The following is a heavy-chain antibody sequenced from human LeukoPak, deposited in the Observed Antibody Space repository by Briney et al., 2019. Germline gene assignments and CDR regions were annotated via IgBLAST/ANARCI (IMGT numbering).Heavy chain of an antibody. J-gene: IGHJ6*03. Sequence: PGGSLRLSCAASGFTFSSYGMHWVRQPPGKGLEWIGSIYYSGSTYYNPSLKSRVTISVDTSKNQFSLKLSSVTAADTAVYYCASHNYYYYYMDVWGKGTTVTVSS. CDR2: IYYSGST. CDR3: ASHNYYYYYMDV. V-gene: IGHV4-39*07. CDR1: GFTFSSYG.